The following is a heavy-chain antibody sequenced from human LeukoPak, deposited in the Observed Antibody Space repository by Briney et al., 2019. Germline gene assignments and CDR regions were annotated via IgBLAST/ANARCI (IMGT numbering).Heavy chain of an antibody. J-gene: IGHJ4*02. Sequence: GGSLRLSRAASGFTFSTSWMSWVRQAPGKGLEWVANIKHDASETNYVDSVKGRFTISRDNAKNSLYLQMNSLRAEDTAVYYCARPRVPDSWGQGTLVTVSS. V-gene: IGHV3-7*01. CDR3: ARPRVPDS. CDR1: GFTFSTSW. CDR2: IKHDASET.